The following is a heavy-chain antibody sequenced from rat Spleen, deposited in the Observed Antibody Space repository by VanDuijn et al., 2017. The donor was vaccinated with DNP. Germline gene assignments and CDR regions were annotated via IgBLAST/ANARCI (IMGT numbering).Heavy chain of an antibody. CDR2: ISYSGST. D-gene: IGHD1-5*01. J-gene: IGHJ2*01. Sequence: EVQLQESGPGLVKPSQSLSLTCSVTGYSITRNYWGWIRKLPGNKMEWIGYISYSGSTGYNPSLKSRISITRDTSKNQFFLQLNSVTAEDTATYYCARWNIGTSTLDYWGQGVMVTVSS. CDR1: GYSITRNY. V-gene: IGHV3-1*01. CDR3: ARWNIGTSTLDY.